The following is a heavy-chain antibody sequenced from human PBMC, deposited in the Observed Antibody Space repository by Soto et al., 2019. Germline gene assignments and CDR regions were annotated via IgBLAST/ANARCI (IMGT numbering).Heavy chain of an antibody. CDR1: GFTFSDYY. J-gene: IGHJ6*02. D-gene: IGHD2-2*01. CDR3: ASEMGDIVVVPAATGPYGMDV. V-gene: IGHV3-11*01. Sequence: QVQLVESGGGLVKPGGSLRPSCAASGFTFSDYYMSWIRQAPGKGLEWVSYISSSGSTIYYADSVKGRFTISRDNAKNSLYLQMNSLRAEDTAVYYCASEMGDIVVVPAATGPYGMDVWGQGTTVTVSS. CDR2: ISSSGSTI.